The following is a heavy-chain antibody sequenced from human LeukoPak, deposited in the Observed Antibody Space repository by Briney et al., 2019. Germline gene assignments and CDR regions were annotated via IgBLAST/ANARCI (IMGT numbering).Heavy chain of an antibody. D-gene: IGHD5-12*01. CDR3: ARYSSSNKVVQVRRNRGYDLSY. CDR2: INPNSGGT. J-gene: IGHJ4*02. CDR1: GYTFTGYY. Sequence: GASVKVSCKASGYTFTGYYMHWVRQAPGQGLEWMGWINPNSGGTNYAQKFQGRVTMTRDTSISTAYMELSRLRSDDTAVYYCARYSSSNKVVQVRRNRGYDLSYWGQGTLVTVSS. V-gene: IGHV1-2*02.